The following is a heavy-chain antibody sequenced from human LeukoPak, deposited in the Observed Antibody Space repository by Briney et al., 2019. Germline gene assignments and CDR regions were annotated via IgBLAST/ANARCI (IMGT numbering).Heavy chain of an antibody. Sequence: GGSLRLSCAASGFTFSSYAMSWVRQAPGKGLEWVSAISGSGDSTYYADSVKGRFTISRDNSKNSLYLQMNSLRAEDTAVYYCARNDPGLATWELGAFDYWGQGTLVTVSS. CDR3: ARNDPGLATWELGAFDY. CDR1: GFTFSSYA. J-gene: IGHJ4*02. D-gene: IGHD1-26*01. V-gene: IGHV3-23*01. CDR2: ISGSGDST.